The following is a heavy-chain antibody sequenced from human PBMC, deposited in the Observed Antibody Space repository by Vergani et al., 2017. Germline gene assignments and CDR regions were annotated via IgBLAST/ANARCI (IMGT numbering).Heavy chain of an antibody. CDR1: GFPFSDYG. CDR2: ISYDGNKK. Sequence: QVQLVESGGGEVQPGRSLRLSCSAAGFPFSDYGVHWVRQAPGKGLEGVSVISYDGNKKNYADSVKGRFTISRDNSKNTLYLEMNALRAEDTAVYYWSRDFLTRVTTLDYYYMGVWGKGTTVTVSS. J-gene: IGHJ6*03. CDR3: SRDFLTRVTTLDYYYMGV. D-gene: IGHD1-1*01. V-gene: IGHV3-30*03.